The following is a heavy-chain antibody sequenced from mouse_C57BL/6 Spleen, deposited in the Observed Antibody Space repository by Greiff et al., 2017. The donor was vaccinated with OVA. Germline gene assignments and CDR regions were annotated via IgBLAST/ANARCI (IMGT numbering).Heavy chain of an antibody. V-gene: IGHV1-50*01. CDR1: GYTFTSYW. J-gene: IGHJ2*01. CDR2: IDPSDSYT. Sequence: QVQLQQPGAELVKPGASVKLSCKASGYTFTSYWMQWVKQRPGQGLEWIGEIDPSDSYTNYNQKFKGKATLNVDTSSSTAYMQRSSLTSEDSAVYDCARAGQLRPYFDYWGQGTTRTVSS. CDR3: ARAGQLRPYFDY. D-gene: IGHD3-2*02.